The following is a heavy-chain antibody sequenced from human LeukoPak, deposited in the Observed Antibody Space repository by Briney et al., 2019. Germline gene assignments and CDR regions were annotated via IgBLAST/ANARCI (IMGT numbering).Heavy chain of an antibody. CDR2: IYYSGST. D-gene: IGHD1-1*01. Sequence: SETLSLTCTVSGGSISSYYWSWIRQPPGKGLEWIGSIYYSGSTYYNPSLKSRVTISVDTSKNQFSLKLSSVTAADTAVYYCARQERGAARAFDYWGQGTLVTVSS. CDR3: ARQERGAARAFDY. V-gene: IGHV4-39*01. J-gene: IGHJ4*02. CDR1: GGSISSYY.